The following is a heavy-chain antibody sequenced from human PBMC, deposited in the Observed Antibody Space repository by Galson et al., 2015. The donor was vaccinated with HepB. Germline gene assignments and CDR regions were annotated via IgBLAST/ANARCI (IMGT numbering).Heavy chain of an antibody. CDR3: ARDLGLLNDS. CDR2: IYSGGST. CDR1: GFTVSSNY. D-gene: IGHD3-22*01. V-gene: IGHV3-66*01. Sequence: SLRLSCAASGFTVSSNYMNWVRQAPGKGLEWVSVIYSGGSTYYADSVKGRSTISRDNSKNTLYLQMNSLRAEDTAVYYCARDLGLLNDSWGQGTLVTVSS. J-gene: IGHJ5*01.